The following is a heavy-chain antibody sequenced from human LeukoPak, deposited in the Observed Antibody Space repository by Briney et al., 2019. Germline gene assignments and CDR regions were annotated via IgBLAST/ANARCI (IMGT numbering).Heavy chain of an antibody. Sequence: RTGGSLRLSCAASGFTFSSYAMHWVRQAPGKGLEWVAVISYDGSNKYYADSVKGQFTISRDNSKNTLYLQMNSLRAEDTAVYYCASLDLIVGAYDYWGQGTLVTVSS. CDR2: ISYDGSNK. V-gene: IGHV3-30-3*01. CDR1: GFTFSSYA. CDR3: ASLDLIVGAYDY. J-gene: IGHJ4*02. D-gene: IGHD1-26*01.